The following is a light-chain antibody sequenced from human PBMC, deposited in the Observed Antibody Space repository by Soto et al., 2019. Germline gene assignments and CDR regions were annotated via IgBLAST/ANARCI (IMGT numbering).Light chain of an antibody. CDR3: QQYGSSLWT. CDR1: QSISSSY. CDR2: GAY. Sequence: EIVLTQSPGTLSLSPGKRATLSCRASQSISSSYLAWYQQRPGQAHRLXIYGAYSRATGIQDRFSGSGSGTEFTLTIRRLEPEDFAVYYCQQYGSSLWTFGQGTKVDIK. J-gene: IGKJ1*01. V-gene: IGKV3-20*01.